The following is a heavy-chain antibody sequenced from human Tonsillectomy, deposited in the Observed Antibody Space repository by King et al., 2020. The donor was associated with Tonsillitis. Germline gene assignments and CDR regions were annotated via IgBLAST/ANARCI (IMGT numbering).Heavy chain of an antibody. CDR1: GYIFTNYG. CDR3: ARDSYYDSSGSAFDI. J-gene: IGHJ3*02. V-gene: IGHV1-18*01. D-gene: IGHD3-22*01. CDR2: ISAYNGDT. Sequence: LVQSGAEVKKPGASVKVSCKASGYIFTNYGISWVRQAPGQGLEWMGWISAYNGDTNYAQKVQGRVTMTTDTSTSTAYMEVRSLRSDDTAVYYCARDSYYDSSGSAFDIWGQGTMVTVSS.